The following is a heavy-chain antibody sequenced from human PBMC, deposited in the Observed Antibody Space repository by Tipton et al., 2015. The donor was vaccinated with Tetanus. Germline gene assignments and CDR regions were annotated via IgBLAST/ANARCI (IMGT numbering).Heavy chain of an antibody. D-gene: IGHD6-13*01. CDR2: ISGSGGST. J-gene: IGHJ4*02. CDR3: AKRIVSSSS. Sequence: AVSGFTFSSYAMSWVRQAPGKGVEWVSAISGSGGSTYYADSVKGRFTISRDNSKNTLYLQMNSLRAEDTAVYYCAKRIVSSSSWGQGTLVTVSS. CDR1: GFTFSSYA. V-gene: IGHV3-23*01.